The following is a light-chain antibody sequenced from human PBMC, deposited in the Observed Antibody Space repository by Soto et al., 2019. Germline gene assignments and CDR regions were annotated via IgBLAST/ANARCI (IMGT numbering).Light chain of an antibody. CDR3: QTWGTGVQVL. CDR2: LNSDGSH. V-gene: IGLV4-69*01. CDR1: SGHGSYA. J-gene: IGLJ2*01. Sequence: QLVLTQSPSASASLGASVKLTCTLSSGHGSYAIAWHQQQPEKGPRYLMKLNSDGSHTKGDGIPDRFSGSSSGAERYLTISSLQSEDEADYYCQTWGTGVQVLFGGGTKLTVL.